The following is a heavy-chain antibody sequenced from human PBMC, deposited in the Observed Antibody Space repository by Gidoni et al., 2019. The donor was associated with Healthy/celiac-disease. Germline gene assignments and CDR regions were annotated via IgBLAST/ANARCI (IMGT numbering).Heavy chain of an antibody. D-gene: IGHD3-22*01. CDR2: IWYDGSNK. J-gene: IGHJ6*02. V-gene: IGHV3-33*01. Sequence: QVQLVESGGGVVQPGRSLRLSCAASGFTFSSYGMHWVRQAPGKGLEWVAVIWYDGSNKYYADSVKGRFTISRDNSKNTLYLQMNSLRAEDTAVYYGARGTYYYDSSGSRGSGMDVWAKGPRSPSP. CDR3: ARGTYYYDSSGSRGSGMDV. CDR1: GFTFSSYG.